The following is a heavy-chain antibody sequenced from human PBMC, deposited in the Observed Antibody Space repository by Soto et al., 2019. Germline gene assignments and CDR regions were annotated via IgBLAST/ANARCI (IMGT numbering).Heavy chain of an antibody. Sequence: EVQLVESGGGLVQPGGSLRLSCVASGLTFSTHWMHWVRQAPGKGLVWVSRINSDESTIDYADSVKGRFTISRDNAKNTLYLQMNSLRAEDTAVYYCAWDYQLLWESHYYYALDVWGQGTTVTVSS. J-gene: IGHJ6*02. CDR3: AWDYQLLWESHYYYALDV. D-gene: IGHD2-2*01. CDR1: GLTFSTHW. CDR2: INSDESTI. V-gene: IGHV3-74*01.